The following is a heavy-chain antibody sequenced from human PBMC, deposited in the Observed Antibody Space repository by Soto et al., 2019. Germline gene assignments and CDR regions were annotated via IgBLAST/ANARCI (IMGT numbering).Heavy chain of an antibody. CDR2: IYYSGST. D-gene: IGHD2-21*02. V-gene: IGHV4-59*01. CDR3: ARGGGFHSGNSYYFDY. CDR1: GGSISSYY. J-gene: IGHJ4*02. Sequence: SETLSLTCTVSGGSISSYYWSWIRQPPGKGLEWIGYIYYSGSTNYNPSLKSRVTISVDTSKNQFSLKLSSVTAADTAVYYCARGGGFHSGNSYYFDYWGQGTLVTVSS.